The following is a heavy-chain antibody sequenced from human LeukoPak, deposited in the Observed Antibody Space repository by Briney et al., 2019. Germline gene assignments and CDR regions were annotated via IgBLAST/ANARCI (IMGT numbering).Heavy chain of an antibody. J-gene: IGHJ3*02. CDR2: IIPIFGTA. V-gene: IGHV1-69*06. Sequence: ASVKVSCKASGGTFSSYAISWVRQAPGQGLEWMGGIIPIFGTANYAQKFQGRVTITADKSTSTAYMELSSLRSEDTAVYYCARDLGVCGSSCSQHAFDIWGQGTMVTVSS. CDR1: GGTFSSYA. CDR3: ARDLGVCGSSCSQHAFDI. D-gene: IGHD6-13*01.